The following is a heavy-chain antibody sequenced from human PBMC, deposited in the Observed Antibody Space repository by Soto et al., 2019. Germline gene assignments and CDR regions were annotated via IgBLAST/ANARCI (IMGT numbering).Heavy chain of an antibody. J-gene: IGHJ6*02. CDR2: IFSDNER. CDR3: ARMNVDSYQFYYAMDV. Sequence: SGPTLVNPTETLTLTCTVSGFSLTTGKMGVSWIRQPPGKALEWLAHIFSDNERSYSTSLQGRLTISKDTSGSQVVLSMTDVDPVDTATYYCARMNVDSYQFYYAMDVWGQGTTVTVSS. D-gene: IGHD4-17*01. V-gene: IGHV2-26*01. CDR1: GFSLTTGKMG.